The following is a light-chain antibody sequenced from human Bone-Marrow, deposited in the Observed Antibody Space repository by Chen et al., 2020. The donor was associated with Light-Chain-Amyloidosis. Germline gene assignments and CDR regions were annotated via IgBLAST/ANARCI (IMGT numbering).Light chain of an antibody. J-gene: IGLJ3*02. Sequence: NFILTQPHSVSESPWKTVTISCSASSGSIDTNFVQWYQQRPGSVPTIVIFEDDQRPSGVPDRFSRVIDSSSTSASLAISALGAEDAADYYCQSYERANWGFGGGTKLTVL. CDR3: QSYERANWG. V-gene: IGLV6-57*02. CDR1: SGSIDTNF. CDR2: EDD.